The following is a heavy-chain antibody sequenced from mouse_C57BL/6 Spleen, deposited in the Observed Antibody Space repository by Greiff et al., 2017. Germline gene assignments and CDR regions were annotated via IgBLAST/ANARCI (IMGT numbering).Heavy chain of an antibody. Sequence: VKLVESGAELARPGASVKLSCKASGYTFTSYGISWVKQRTGQGLEWIGEIYPRSGNTYYNEKFKGKATLTADKSSSTAYMELRSLTSEDSAVYFCASEERGNSFAYWGQGTLVTVSA. CDR2: IYPRSGNT. D-gene: IGHD2-1*01. CDR1: GYTFTSYG. V-gene: IGHV1-81*01. CDR3: ASEERGNSFAY. J-gene: IGHJ3*01.